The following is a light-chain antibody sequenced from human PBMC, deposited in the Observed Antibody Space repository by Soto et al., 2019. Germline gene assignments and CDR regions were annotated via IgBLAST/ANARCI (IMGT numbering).Light chain of an antibody. V-gene: IGKV2-28*01. J-gene: IGKJ4*01. CDR2: LGS. Sequence: DVVMTQSPLSLPVTPGEPPSISCRSSQSLLHSNGYNYLYWFLQRPGQSPQLLTYLGSNRASGVPDRFSGRGSGTDFTLKISRVEAEDVGSYYCMQALQTPLTVGGGTKVEIK. CDR1: QSLLHSNGYNY. CDR3: MQALQTPLT.